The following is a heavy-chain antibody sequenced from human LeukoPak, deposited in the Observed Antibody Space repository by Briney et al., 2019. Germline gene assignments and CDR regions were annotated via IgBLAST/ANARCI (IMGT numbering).Heavy chain of an antibody. CDR2: INYSGST. V-gene: IGHV4-34*01. CDR1: GGSFSGYY. CDR3: SRVKRGGAKF. J-gene: IGHJ4*02. Sequence: SETLSLTCAVYGGSFSGYYWTWIRQPPGKGLEWVGEINYSGSTNYNPSLKSRVTISVDTSKNQFSLKLGSLTAADTAIYYCSRVKRGGAKFWGQGALVTVSS.